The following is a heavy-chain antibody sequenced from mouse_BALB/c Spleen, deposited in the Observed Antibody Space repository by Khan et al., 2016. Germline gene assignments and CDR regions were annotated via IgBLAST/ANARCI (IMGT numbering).Heavy chain of an antibody. D-gene: IGHD1-1*01. J-gene: IGHJ3*01. CDR1: GFSITSDYS. V-gene: IGHV3-1*02. CDR2: IHYSGST. CDR3: ARYYYGGAPWFAY. Sequence: EVQLVESGPDLVKPSQSLSLTCTVTGFSITSDYSWHWIRQFPGNKLEWMGYIHYSGSTNYNPSLKSRISITRDTSKNQSFLQLNSVTTEDTATFYCARYYYGGAPWFAYWGQGTLVTVSA.